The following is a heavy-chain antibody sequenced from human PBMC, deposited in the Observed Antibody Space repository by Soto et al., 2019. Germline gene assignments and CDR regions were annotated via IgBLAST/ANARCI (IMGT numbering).Heavy chain of an antibody. CDR1: GFEFRKYG. D-gene: IGHD2-2*01. CDR3: AKDRDYPRDQFHY. CDR2: ISANGQGI. Sequence: GGSLRLSCEGSGFEFRKYGIHWVRQAPGKGLEWVSAISANGQGIYYADSVRGRFSISRDNSRNTVFLHMDSLRAEDTAVYYCAKDRDYPRDQFHYWGQGTLVTVSS. J-gene: IGHJ4*02. V-gene: IGHV3-23*01.